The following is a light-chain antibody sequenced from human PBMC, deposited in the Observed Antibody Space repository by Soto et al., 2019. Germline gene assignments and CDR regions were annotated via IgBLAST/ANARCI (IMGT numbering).Light chain of an antibody. CDR1: QSVNSQ. CDR2: DAS. J-gene: IGKJ3*01. V-gene: IGKV3-11*01. CDR3: QQRSDWPPFT. Sequence: EIVLTQSPATLSLSPGERATLSCRASQSVNSQLAWYQQKPGQAPRLLIYDASNRATGIPARFSGSGSGTDFTITISSLVPEDFAVYYCQQRSDWPPFTFGPGTKVDIK.